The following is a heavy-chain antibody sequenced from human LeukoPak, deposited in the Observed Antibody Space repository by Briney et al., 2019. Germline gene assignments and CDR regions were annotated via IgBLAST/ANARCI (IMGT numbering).Heavy chain of an antibody. CDR3: ARTRTLYYYDSSGYGYFDY. Sequence: SETLSLTCAVYGGSFSGYYWSWIRQPPGKGLEWIGEINHSGSTNYNPSFKSRVTISVDTSKNQFSLKLSSVTAADTAVYYCARTRTLYYYDSSGYGYFDYWGQGTLVTVSS. V-gene: IGHV4-34*01. CDR2: INHSGST. J-gene: IGHJ4*02. D-gene: IGHD3-22*01. CDR1: GGSFSGYY.